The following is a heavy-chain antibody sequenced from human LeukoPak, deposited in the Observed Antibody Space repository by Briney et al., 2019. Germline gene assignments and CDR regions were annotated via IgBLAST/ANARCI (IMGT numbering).Heavy chain of an antibody. D-gene: IGHD2-15*01. V-gene: IGHV3-53*01. CDR1: GFTFSDYY. CDR2: IYSGDDT. Sequence: PGGSLRLSCAASGFTFSDYYMSWIRQAPGKGLEWVSVIYSGDDTYYADSVKGRFTISRDTPKNTLYLQMNSLRADDTALYYCARDTGSGYCSGGRCRAAFDIWGQGTMVTVSS. CDR3: ARDTGSGYCSGGRCRAAFDI. J-gene: IGHJ3*02.